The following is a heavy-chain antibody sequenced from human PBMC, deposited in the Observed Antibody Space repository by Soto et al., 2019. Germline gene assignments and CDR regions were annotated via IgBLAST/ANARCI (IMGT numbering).Heavy chain of an antibody. CDR1: GYSFTDSH. D-gene: IGHD6-25*01. J-gene: IGHJ5*02. CDR2: IAPSSGGT. CDR3: ATDLGSGRIP. V-gene: IGHV1-2*02. Sequence: ASVKVSCKTSGYSFTDSHLHWVRQARGQGLEWMGWIAPSSGGTKFARRFQGRLTMTRDTSISTAYMELSSLGSDDTAVYFCATDLGSGRIPWGQGTLVTVSS.